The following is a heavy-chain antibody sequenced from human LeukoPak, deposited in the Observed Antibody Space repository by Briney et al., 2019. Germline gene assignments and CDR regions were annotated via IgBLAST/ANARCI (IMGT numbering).Heavy chain of an antibody. V-gene: IGHV1-2*02. J-gene: IGHJ4*02. Sequence: ASVKVSCKASGYTFTGYYMHWVRQAPGQGLEWMGWINPNSGGTNYAQKFQGRVTMTRDTSISTAYMELSRLRSDDTAVYYCARVPDYDFWSGYDFDYWGQGTLVTVSP. CDR3: ARVPDYDFWSGYDFDY. CDR1: GYTFTGYY. D-gene: IGHD3-3*01. CDR2: INPNSGGT.